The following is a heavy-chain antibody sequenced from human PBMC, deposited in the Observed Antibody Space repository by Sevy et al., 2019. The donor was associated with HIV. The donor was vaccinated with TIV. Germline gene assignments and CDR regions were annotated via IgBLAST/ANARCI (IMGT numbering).Heavy chain of an antibody. CDR1: GYNFTRYE. CDR2: MNPNSGDT. D-gene: IGHD3-10*01. Sequence: ASVKVSCKASGYNFTRYEINWVRQATGQGLEWMGWMNPNSGDTGSVQKFQGRVTMTRNTSISTAYMELRSLRSDDTAVYYCARAIGTTVVTPVDYWGQGTLVTVSS. CDR3: ARAIGTTVVTPVDY. V-gene: IGHV1-8*01. J-gene: IGHJ4*02.